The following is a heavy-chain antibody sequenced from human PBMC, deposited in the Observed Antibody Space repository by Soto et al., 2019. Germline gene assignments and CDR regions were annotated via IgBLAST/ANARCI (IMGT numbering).Heavy chain of an antibody. J-gene: IGHJ6*02. CDR2: IYSGGRT. Sequence: GRLVETVGELFHNVGALKHSCVPPLVTVSVNYMSSVCDAPGRRREWVSVIYSGGRTYYADSVKGRFTISRDNYKNTLYLQMNSLRADDTAVYYCARDGGLAEDGMDVWGQGTTVTVSS. D-gene: IGHD3-10*01. CDR1: LVTVSVNY. CDR3: ARDGGLAEDGMDV. V-gene: IGHV3-53*02.